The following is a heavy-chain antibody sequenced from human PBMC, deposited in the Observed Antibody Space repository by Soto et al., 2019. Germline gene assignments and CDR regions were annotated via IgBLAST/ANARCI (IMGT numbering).Heavy chain of an antibody. J-gene: IGHJ4*02. CDR2: IYSGGST. CDR1: GFSVSSNY. D-gene: IGHD1-26*01. CDR3: AREVGATLAY. V-gene: IGHV3-53*01. Sequence: GWSLRLSCAAAGFSVSSNYMSWVRQAPGKGLEWVSVIYSGGSTYYADSVKGRFTISRDNSKNTLYLQMNSLRAEDTAVYYCAREVGATLAYWGQGTLVTASS.